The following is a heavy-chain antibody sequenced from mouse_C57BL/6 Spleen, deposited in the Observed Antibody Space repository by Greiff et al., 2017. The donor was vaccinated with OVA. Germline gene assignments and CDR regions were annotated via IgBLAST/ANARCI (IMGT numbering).Heavy chain of an antibody. D-gene: IGHD2-2*01. CDR2: INPNNGGT. CDR1: GYTFTDYN. V-gene: IGHV1-22*01. Sequence: EVKRVESGPELVKPGASVKMSCKASGYTFTDYNMHWVKQSHGKSLEWIGYINPNNGGTSYNQKFKGKATLTVNKSSSTAYMELRSLTSEDSAVYYCARGYGYDVAMDYWGQGTSVTVSS. CDR3: ARGYGYDVAMDY. J-gene: IGHJ4*01.